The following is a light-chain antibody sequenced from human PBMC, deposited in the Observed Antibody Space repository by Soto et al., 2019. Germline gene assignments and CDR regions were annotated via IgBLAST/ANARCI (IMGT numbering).Light chain of an antibody. Sequence: DIQMTQSPSTLSASVGDRVTITCRASQSISSWLAWYQQKPGKAPKLLIYKASSFESGVPSRFSGSGSRTAFPLTISSLQPDDFATYYCQQYNSYSWTFGQGTKVHIK. J-gene: IGKJ1*01. CDR2: KAS. CDR1: QSISSW. V-gene: IGKV1-5*03. CDR3: QQYNSYSWT.